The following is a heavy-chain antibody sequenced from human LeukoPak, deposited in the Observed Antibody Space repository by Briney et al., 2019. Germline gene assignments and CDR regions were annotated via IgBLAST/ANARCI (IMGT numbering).Heavy chain of an antibody. Sequence: AASMKVSCKASGGTFSTSPVNWVRQAPGQGLEWIGGIIPILRTSNYAQNFQGRVTITTDESTSTAFLELSSLRSEDTGVYYCARGGYLADPAGYSPALPLAYWGQGTLITVSS. CDR1: GGTFSTSP. V-gene: IGHV1-69*16. D-gene: IGHD3-9*01. CDR3: ARGGYLADPAGYSPALPLAY. CDR2: IIPILRTS. J-gene: IGHJ4*02.